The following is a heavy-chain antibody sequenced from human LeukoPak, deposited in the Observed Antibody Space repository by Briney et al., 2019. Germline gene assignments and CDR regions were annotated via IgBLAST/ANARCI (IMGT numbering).Heavy chain of an antibody. V-gene: IGHV1-3*03. J-gene: IGHJ4*02. CDR3: ARVVKYSSGPLTDLLPYYFDS. CDR1: GYTFTSYA. CDR2: INVGNGNT. Sequence: ASVKVSCKASGYTFTSYAMHWVRQAPGQRLEWMGWINVGNGNTKYSQEFQGRVTISRDTSASTAYMELSSLRSEDMAVYYCARVVKYSSGPLTDLLPYYFDSWGQGTLVTVSS. D-gene: IGHD6-19*01.